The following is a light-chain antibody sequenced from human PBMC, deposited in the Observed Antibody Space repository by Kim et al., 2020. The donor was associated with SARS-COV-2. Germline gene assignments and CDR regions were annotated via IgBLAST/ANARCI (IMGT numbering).Light chain of an antibody. Sequence: EIVMTQSPATLSVSPGERATLSCRASQSISSNLAWYQQKPGQAPRLLIYGASTRATGIPARFSGSGSGTDFTLTISSLQPEDFAVYYCQQHNNWPLTFGRGTKVDIK. CDR2: GAS. J-gene: IGKJ4*01. CDR1: QSISSN. V-gene: IGKV3-15*01. CDR3: QQHNNWPLT.